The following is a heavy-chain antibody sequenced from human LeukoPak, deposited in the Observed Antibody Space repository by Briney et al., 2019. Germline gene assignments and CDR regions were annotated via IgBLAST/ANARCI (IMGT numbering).Heavy chain of an antibody. Sequence: SETLSLTCAVYGGSFSGYYWSWIRQSPGKGLEWIGEINHSGSTNYNPSLKSRVTISVDTSKNQFSLKLSSVTAADTAVYYCARHGIWFGELFGANWFDPWGQGTLVTVSS. CDR1: GGSFSGYY. V-gene: IGHV4-34*01. J-gene: IGHJ5*02. CDR2: INHSGST. CDR3: ARHGIWFGELFGANWFDP. D-gene: IGHD3-10*01.